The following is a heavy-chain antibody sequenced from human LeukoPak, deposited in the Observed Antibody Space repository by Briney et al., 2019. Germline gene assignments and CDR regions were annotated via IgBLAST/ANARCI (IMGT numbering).Heavy chain of an antibody. D-gene: IGHD1-26*01. J-gene: IGHJ4*02. Sequence: PGGSLRLSCAASGFTFSSYGMHWVRQAPGKGLEWVAVISYDGSNKYYADSVKGRFTISRDNSKNMLYLQMNSLRAEDTAVYYCAKEDSGSYDALDYWGQGTLVTVSS. CDR2: ISYDGSNK. V-gene: IGHV3-30*18. CDR3: AKEDSGSYDALDY. CDR1: GFTFSSYG.